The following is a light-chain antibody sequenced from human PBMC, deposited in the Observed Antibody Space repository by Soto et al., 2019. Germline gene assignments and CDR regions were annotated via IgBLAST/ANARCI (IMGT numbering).Light chain of an antibody. J-gene: IGKJ5*01. V-gene: IGKV3-20*01. CDR1: QTISSGF. CDR3: QQYSSSPRT. CDR2: DAS. Sequence: EILLTQSPGRVSAFPGERASLSCRASQTISSGFLAWYQQKVGQAPRLLIYDASNRATGVPDRFSGSGSGTDFSLTISRLEPEDFAVYHCQQYSSSPRTFGQGTRLEI.